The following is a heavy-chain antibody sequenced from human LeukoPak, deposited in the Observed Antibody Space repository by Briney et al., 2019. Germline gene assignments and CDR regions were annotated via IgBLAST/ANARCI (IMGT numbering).Heavy chain of an antibody. V-gene: IGHV4-30-2*01. J-gene: IGHJ3*02. D-gene: IGHD3-10*01. CDR2: IYHSGST. Sequence: SETLSLTCAVSGGSISSGGYSWSWIRQPPGKGLEWIGYIYHSGSTYYNPSLKSRVTISVDRSKNQFSLKLSSVTAADTAVYYCARVAGDHDAFDIWGQGTMVTVSS. CDR3: ARVAGDHDAFDI. CDR1: GGSISSGGYS.